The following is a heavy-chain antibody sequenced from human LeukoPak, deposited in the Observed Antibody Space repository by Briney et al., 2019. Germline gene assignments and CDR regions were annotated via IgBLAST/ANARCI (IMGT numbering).Heavy chain of an antibody. J-gene: IGHJ4*02. Sequence: SETLSLTCTVSGGSISSYFWSWIRQPPGKGLEWIGYISYTGSTNYNPSLKSRVTISVDTSKNQFSLKLSSVTAADTAVYYCARGSPYYDILSGYSLNYFDYWDQGTLVTVSS. D-gene: IGHD3-9*01. CDR1: GGSISSYF. CDR2: ISYTGST. CDR3: ARGSPYYDILSGYSLNYFDY. V-gene: IGHV4-59*01.